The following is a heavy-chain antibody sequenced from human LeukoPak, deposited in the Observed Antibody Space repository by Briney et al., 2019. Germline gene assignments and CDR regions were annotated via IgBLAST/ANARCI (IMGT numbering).Heavy chain of an antibody. Sequence: SETLSLTCTVSGDSISSYYWSWIRQPPGKGLEWIGYIYYSGSTNYNPSLKSRVTISVDTSKNQFSLKLSSVTAADTAVYYCVRDVGITIFGVADDAFDIWGQGTMVTVSS. CDR3: VRDVGITIFGVADDAFDI. CDR2: IYYSGST. CDR1: GDSISSYY. V-gene: IGHV4-59*01. J-gene: IGHJ3*02. D-gene: IGHD3-3*01.